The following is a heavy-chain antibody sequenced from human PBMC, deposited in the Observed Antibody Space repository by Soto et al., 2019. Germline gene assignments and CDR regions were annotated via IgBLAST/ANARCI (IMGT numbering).Heavy chain of an antibody. D-gene: IGHD4-17*01. CDR3: ATPYGDYLSGAFDI. Sequence: EVQLLESGGGLVQPGGSLRLSCAASGFTFSSYAMSWVRQAPGKGLEWVSAISGSGGSTYYADSVKGRFTISRDNSKNALYLRMNGLRAEDTVVYYCATPYGDYLSGAFDIWGQGTMVTVSS. CDR2: ISGSGGST. CDR1: GFTFSSYA. J-gene: IGHJ3*02. V-gene: IGHV3-23*01.